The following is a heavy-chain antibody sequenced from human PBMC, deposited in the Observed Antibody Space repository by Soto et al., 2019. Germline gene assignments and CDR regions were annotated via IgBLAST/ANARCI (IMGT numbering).Heavy chain of an antibody. Sequence: PSETLSLTCTVSGGSISSGGYYWSWIRQHPGKGLEWIGYIYYSGSTYYNPSLKSRVTISVDTSKNQFSLKLSSVTAADTAVYYCARDLSDTAMAWDYWGQGTLVTVSS. D-gene: IGHD5-18*01. V-gene: IGHV4-31*03. CDR1: GGSISSGGYY. CDR3: ARDLSDTAMAWDY. CDR2: IYYSGST. J-gene: IGHJ4*02.